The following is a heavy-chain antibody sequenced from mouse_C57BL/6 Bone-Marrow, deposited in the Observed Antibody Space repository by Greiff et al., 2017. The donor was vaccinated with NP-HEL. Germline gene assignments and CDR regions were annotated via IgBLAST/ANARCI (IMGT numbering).Heavy chain of an antibody. D-gene: IGHD2-4*01. CDR3: TDYDDFDY. CDR2: IRLKCDNYAT. Sequence: EVKLMESGGGLVQPGGSMKLSCVASGFTFSNYWMNWVRQSPEKGLEWVAQIRLKCDNYATHYAESVKGRFTISRDDSKSSVYLQMNNLRAEDTGIYYCTDYDDFDYWGQGTTLTVSS. J-gene: IGHJ2*01. V-gene: IGHV6-3*01. CDR1: GFTFSNYW.